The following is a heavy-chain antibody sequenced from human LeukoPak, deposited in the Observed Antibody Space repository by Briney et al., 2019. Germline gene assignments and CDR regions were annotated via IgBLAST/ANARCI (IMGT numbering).Heavy chain of an antibody. CDR2: INHSGST. CDR3: ARSYLGRTLFDY. CDR1: GGSFSGYY. Sequence: PSQTLSLTCAVYGGSFSGYYWSWIRQPPGKGLEWIGEINHSGSTNYNPPLKSRVTISVDTSKNQFSLKLSSVTAADTAVYYCARSYLGRTLFDYWGQGTLVTVSS. V-gene: IGHV4-34*01. J-gene: IGHJ4*02. D-gene: IGHD3-16*01.